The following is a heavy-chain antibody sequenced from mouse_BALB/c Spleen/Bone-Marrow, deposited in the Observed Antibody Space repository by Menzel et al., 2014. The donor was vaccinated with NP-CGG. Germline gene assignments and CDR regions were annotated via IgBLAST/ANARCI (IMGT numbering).Heavy chain of an antibody. J-gene: IGHJ2*01. CDR2: ITSSGHT. V-gene: IGHV3-2*02. CDR3: ARSGNFFDY. D-gene: IGHD3-1*01. Sequence: EVQLVESGPGLMKPSQSLSLTCTVTGYSITSAYAWNWIQQFPGDKLEWMGYITSSGHTSYNPSLKSRISIARDTSKNQFFLQLNSVTTEDTATYYCARSGNFFDYWGQGTTLTVSS. CDR1: GYSITSAYA.